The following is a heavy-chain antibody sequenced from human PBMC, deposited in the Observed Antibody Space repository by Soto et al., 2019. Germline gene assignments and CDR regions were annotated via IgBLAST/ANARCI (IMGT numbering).Heavy chain of an antibody. V-gene: IGHV3-23*01. CDR3: AKALYGGFTY. D-gene: IGHD3-10*01. Sequence: EVRLLESGGGLVQPGGSLRLSCAASGFTFSVYAMSWVRQAPGKGLEWVAGISDSGDSTHYADSVKGRFTVYRDNSQSMLYLQTNSLRAEDTAIYYCAKALYGGFTYWGQGTLVTVSS. J-gene: IGHJ4*02. CDR2: ISDSGDST. CDR1: GFTFSVYA.